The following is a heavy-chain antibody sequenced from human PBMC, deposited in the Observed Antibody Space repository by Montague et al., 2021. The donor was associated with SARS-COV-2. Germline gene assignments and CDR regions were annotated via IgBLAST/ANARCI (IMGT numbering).Heavy chain of an antibody. CDR3: AKALYSGVFVFDSGSDF. CDR2: ISGDSATA. V-gene: IGHV3-23*01. J-gene: IGHJ4*02. D-gene: IGHD6-19*01. Sequence: SLRLSCAASGFTFGGYAINWVRQAPGRGLECVASISGDSATAYYAESVLGRFAISRDNSKDTVLLQMDSLRVKDAAVYYCAKALYSGVFVFDSGSDFWGQGTLVTVSS. CDR1: GFTFGGYA.